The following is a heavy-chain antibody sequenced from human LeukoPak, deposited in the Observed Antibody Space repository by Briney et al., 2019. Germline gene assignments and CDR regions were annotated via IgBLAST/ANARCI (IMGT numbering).Heavy chain of an antibody. Sequence: PGGSLRLSCAASGFTFSRYWMSWVRQAPGKGLEWVANIKQDGSEKYYVDSVKGRFTISRDNAKNSLYLQMNSLRAEDTAVYYCARVVELFWGQGTLVTVSS. D-gene: IGHD1-7*01. CDR3: ARVVELF. V-gene: IGHV3-7*01. J-gene: IGHJ4*02. CDR2: IKQDGSEK. CDR1: GFTFSRYW.